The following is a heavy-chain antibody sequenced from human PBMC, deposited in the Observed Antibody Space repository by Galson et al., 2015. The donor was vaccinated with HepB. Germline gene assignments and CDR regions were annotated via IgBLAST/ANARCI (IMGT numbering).Heavy chain of an antibody. CDR2: ISNDGNYI. Sequence: SLRLSCAPSGFTFSTYAFHWVRQAPGKGLEWVAVISNDGNYINYADSVKGRFTISRDNSMNTVHLQMNSLRTEDSGVYYCAKKMKSGPAVAAADYWGQGTTVTVSS. D-gene: IGHD6-19*01. CDR3: AKKMKSGPAVAAADY. V-gene: IGHV3-30*18. CDR1: GFTFSTYA. J-gene: IGHJ4*03.